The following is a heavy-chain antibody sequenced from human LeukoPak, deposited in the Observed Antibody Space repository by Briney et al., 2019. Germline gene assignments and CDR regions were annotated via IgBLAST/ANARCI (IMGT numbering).Heavy chain of an antibody. J-gene: IGHJ4*02. CDR2: INWNGGST. V-gene: IGHV3-20*04. D-gene: IGHD2-2*01. CDR1: GFTFDDYG. Sequence: PGGSLRLSCAASGFTFDDYGMSWVRQAPGKGLEWVSGINWNGGSTGCADSVKGRFTISRDNAKNSLYLQMNSLRAEDTALYYCARVGVPAASYYFDYWGQGTLVTVSS. CDR3: ARVGVPAASYYFDY.